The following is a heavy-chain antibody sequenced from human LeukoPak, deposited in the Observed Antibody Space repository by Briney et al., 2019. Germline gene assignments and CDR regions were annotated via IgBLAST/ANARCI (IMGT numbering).Heavy chain of an antibody. V-gene: IGHV3-30*03. D-gene: IGHD5-12*01. J-gene: IGHJ4*02. CDR2: ISYDGGNK. CDR3: ARGYSGYFYY. Sequence: GGSLRLSCAASGFTFSDYGMHWVRQAPGKGLEWVALISYDGGNKFYADSVRDRFTISRDNSKNTLFLQMNSLRAEDTAVYYCARGYSGYFYYWGQGTLVTVSS. CDR1: GFTFSDYG.